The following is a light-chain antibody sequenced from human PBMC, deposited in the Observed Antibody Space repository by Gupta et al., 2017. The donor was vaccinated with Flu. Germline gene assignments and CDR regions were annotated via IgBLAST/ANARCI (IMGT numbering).Light chain of an antibody. Sequence: VTPGEPASISCRSSQSLLHVNGHTYLDWYLQKPGQSPQLLIYLGSNRASGVPDRFSGSGSGTDFTLKISRVETEDVGVYYCMQALQTPWTFGQGTKVEIK. CDR1: QSLLHVNGHTY. V-gene: IGKV2-28*01. CDR3: MQALQTPWT. J-gene: IGKJ1*01. CDR2: LGS.